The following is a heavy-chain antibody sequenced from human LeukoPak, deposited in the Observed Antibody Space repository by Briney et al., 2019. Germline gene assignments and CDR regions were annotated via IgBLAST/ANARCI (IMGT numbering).Heavy chain of an antibody. CDR2: IDSSGGYM. J-gene: IGHJ4*02. V-gene: IGHV3-21*01. D-gene: IGHD6-13*01. CDR1: GFTFNTYS. CDR3: ARGEISS. Sequence: PGGSLRLSCEASGFTFNTYSMNWARQAPGKGLEWVSSIDSSGGYMFYADSVKGRFTISRDNAKNSLYLQMNSLRAEDTAVYYCARGEISSWGQGTPVTVSS.